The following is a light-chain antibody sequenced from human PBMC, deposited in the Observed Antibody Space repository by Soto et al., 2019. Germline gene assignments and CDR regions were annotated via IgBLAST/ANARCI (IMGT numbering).Light chain of an antibody. J-gene: IGKJ5*01. CDR1: KITSRY. CDR3: QQYSTSPIS. V-gene: IGKV3-20*01. Sequence: ENAWTQSPATLSLSPWERATLSCNTSKITSRYLSWYQQRPGQAPRLLIYGASSRATGIPDRFSGSGSGTDFTLIISRLEPEDFAAYYCQQYSTSPISFGQGTRLEIK. CDR2: GAS.